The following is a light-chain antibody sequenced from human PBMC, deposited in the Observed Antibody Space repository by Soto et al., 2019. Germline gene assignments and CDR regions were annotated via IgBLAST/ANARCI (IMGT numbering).Light chain of an antibody. CDR3: HQYDNTPQT. CDR2: DAS. Sequence: EIVLTQSPATLSLSPGERATLSCRASQSINRHLAWYQQKPGQAPRLLILDASDRATGIPARFSGSGSGTDFTLTISSLEPEDFAVYYCHQYDNTPQTFGQGTKVEIK. J-gene: IGKJ2*01. CDR1: QSINRH. V-gene: IGKV3-11*01.